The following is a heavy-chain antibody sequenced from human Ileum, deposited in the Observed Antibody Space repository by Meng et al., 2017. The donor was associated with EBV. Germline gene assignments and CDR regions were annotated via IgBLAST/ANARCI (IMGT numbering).Heavy chain of an antibody. CDR3: AREGDDFTDGYFHH. J-gene: IGHJ1*01. CDR1: GGSVSSTIYY. D-gene: IGHD5-24*01. V-gene: IGHV4-39*07. CDR2: INYSGNT. Sequence: QPQPQGSGPGLVKPSGTLSLTCTVSGGSVSSTIYYWGWIRQPPGKGLEWIGSINYSGNTYYNPSLKSRVTISVDTSKNQFSLKLSSVTAADTAVYYCAREGDDFTDGYFHHWGQGTLVTVSS.